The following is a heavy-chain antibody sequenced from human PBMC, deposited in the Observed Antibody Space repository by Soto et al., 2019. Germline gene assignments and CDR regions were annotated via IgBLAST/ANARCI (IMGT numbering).Heavy chain of an antibody. CDR1: GFTFNNYA. CDR3: AKPSAYGDFAGSFDS. CDR2: IGGRGGNT. Sequence: EVHLLESGGGLVQRGGSLRLSCVASGFTFNNYAMNWVRQAPGKGLEWVSNIGGRGGNTFYADSMRGSFTISRDNSKNTVYLQMNNLRVEDSATYYCAKPSAYGDFAGSFDSWGQGTLVTVSP. J-gene: IGHJ4*02. D-gene: IGHD4-17*01. V-gene: IGHV3-23*01.